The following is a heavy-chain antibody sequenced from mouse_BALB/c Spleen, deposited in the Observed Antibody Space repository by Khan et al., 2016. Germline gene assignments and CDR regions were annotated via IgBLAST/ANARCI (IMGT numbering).Heavy chain of an antibody. Sequence: QIQLVQSGPELKKPGETVKISCKASGYTFTNYGMNWVKQAPGKGLKWMGWINTYTGEPAYADDFKGRFAFSLETSASTAYLQINNLKNEDMATYFCARMEDYDRFAYWGQGTLVTVSA. CDR1: GYTFTNYG. CDR2: INTYTGEP. D-gene: IGHD2-4*01. J-gene: IGHJ3*01. V-gene: IGHV9-1*02. CDR3: ARMEDYDRFAY.